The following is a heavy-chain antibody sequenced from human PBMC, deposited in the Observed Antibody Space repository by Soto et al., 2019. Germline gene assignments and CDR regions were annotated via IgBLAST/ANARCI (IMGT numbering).Heavy chain of an antibody. D-gene: IGHD3-10*01. CDR2: ISYDGSNK. CDR1: GFTFSSYA. Sequence: QVQLVESGGGVAQPGRSLRLSCAASGFTFSSYAMHWVRQAPGKGLEWVAVISYDGSNKYYADSVKGRFTISRDNSKNTLYLQMNSLRAEDTAVYYCARDRGLMDEMWNYFDYWGQGTLVTVSS. J-gene: IGHJ4*02. CDR3: ARDRGLMDEMWNYFDY. V-gene: IGHV3-30-3*01.